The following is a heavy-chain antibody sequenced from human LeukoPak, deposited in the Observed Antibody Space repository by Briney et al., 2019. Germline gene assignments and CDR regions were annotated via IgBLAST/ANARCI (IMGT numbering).Heavy chain of an antibody. CDR3: AKSLMVRGVIIN. CDR2: ISWNSGSI. D-gene: IGHD3-10*01. Sequence: GGSLRLSCAASGFTFDDYAMHWVRHAPGKGLEWVSGISWNSGSIGYADSVKGRFTISRGNAKNSLYLQMNSLRAEDTALYYCAKSLMVRGVIINWGQGTLVTVSS. V-gene: IGHV3-9*01. CDR1: GFTFDDYA. J-gene: IGHJ4*02.